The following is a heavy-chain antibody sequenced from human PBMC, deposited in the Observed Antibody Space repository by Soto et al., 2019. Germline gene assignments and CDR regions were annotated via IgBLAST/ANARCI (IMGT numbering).Heavy chain of an antibody. CDR1: GFRFSTYA. J-gene: IGHJ4*02. V-gene: IGHV3-23*01. CDR3: AKDRQSAGRWPFDH. Sequence: EVQLLESGGGLVQPGGSLRLSCAASGFRFSTYAMSWVRQAPGKGLEWVSGLFGGGDGIAYADSVKGRFTISRDNSNNMLDLQTRSLRAEDTAVYYCAKDRQSAGRWPFDHWGQGTLVTVSS. CDR2: LFGGGDGI. D-gene: IGHD6-13*01.